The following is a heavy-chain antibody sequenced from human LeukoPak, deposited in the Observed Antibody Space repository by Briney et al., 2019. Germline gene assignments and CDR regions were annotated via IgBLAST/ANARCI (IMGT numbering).Heavy chain of an antibody. CDR2: ISYSGTT. Sequence: KPSETLSLTCTVSGGSISSGNHYWGWIRQSPEKGLEWIGSISYSGTTYYNPSLKSRVTISLDTSKNHFSLKLNSVTAADTAVYYCARGRRSDSYTEFDPWGQGTLVTVSS. CDR3: ARGRRSDSYTEFDP. J-gene: IGHJ5*02. V-gene: IGHV4-39*07. CDR1: GGSISSGNHY. D-gene: IGHD3-16*01.